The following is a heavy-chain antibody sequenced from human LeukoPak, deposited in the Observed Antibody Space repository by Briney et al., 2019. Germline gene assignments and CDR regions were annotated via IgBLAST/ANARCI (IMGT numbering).Heavy chain of an antibody. V-gene: IGHV3-53*04. CDR2: INRGGST. D-gene: IGHD3-22*01. CDR3: ARDQCDDSSGYAGMDV. J-gene: IGHJ6*02. Sequence: GGSLRLSCAASGFTFSHYAMSWVRQAPGKGLEWVAVINRGGSTYSAYSVKGRFTISRHNSKISLYLQMNSLRAEDTAVYYCARDQCDDSSGYAGMDVWGQGTTVTVSS. CDR1: GFTFSHYA.